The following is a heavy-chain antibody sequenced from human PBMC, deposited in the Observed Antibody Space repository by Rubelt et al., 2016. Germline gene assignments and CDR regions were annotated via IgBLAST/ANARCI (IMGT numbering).Heavy chain of an antibody. D-gene: IGHD6-13*01. CDR3: ARDGIAAAVDY. CDR2: ISVYNGNT. Sequence: QVQLVQSETEVKKPGASVKVSCKASGYTFTTYAISWVRQGPGQGLEWMGWISVYNGNTNYAQKFQGRVTMTADTSTSTGYMELRGWRSDDTAVYYCARDGIAAAVDYWGQGTLVTVSS. CDR1: GYTFTTYA. V-gene: IGHV1-18*01. J-gene: IGHJ4*02.